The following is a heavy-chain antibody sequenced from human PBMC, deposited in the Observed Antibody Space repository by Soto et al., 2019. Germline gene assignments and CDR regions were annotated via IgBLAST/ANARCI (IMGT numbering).Heavy chain of an antibody. V-gene: IGHV3-30*18. J-gene: IGHJ1*01. CDR2: MSYDGSKN. D-gene: IGHD6-13*01. Sequence: QVQLVEFGGGVVQPGGSLRLSCAASGFSFSAYGMHWVRQSPGKGLERVAVMSYDGSKNYYLDSVKGRFTISRDNSQNTLFLQMNTLRPEDSALYYCAKLDTSGDMPTMAAAETHWGQGTLVTVSS. CDR3: AKLDTSGDMPTMAAAETH. CDR1: GFSFSAYG.